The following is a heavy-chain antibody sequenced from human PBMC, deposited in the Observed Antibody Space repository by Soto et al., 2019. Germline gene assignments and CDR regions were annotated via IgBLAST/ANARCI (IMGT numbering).Heavy chain of an antibody. Sequence: GEALKISCKGSGYNFASNWIGWVLQIPWKGLEWMGIIYPGDSDTRYSPSFRGQVTISADKSISTAYLQWSSLKASDTAIYYCARRGKDHYYYIMDVWGQGTTVTVSS. CDR2: IYPGDSDT. CDR1: GYNFASNW. J-gene: IGHJ6*02. V-gene: IGHV5-51*01. CDR3: ARRGKDHYYYIMDV.